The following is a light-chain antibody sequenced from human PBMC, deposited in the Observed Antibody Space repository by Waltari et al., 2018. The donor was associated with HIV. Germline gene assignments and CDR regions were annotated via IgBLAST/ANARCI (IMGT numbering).Light chain of an antibody. V-gene: IGLV3-25*03. Sequence: YELTQPPSVSVSPGQTARITCSGSELPKRYSHWFRQKPGQPPILLIYKDTERPSGISQRFSASKAGTTVTLTINEVQAEDEADYLCQSTDRSGTWVFGGGTRLAVL. CDR3: QSTDRSGTWV. J-gene: IGLJ3*02. CDR1: ELPKRY. CDR2: KDT.